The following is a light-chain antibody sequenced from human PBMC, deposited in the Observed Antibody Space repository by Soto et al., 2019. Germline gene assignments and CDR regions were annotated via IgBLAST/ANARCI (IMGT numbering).Light chain of an antibody. CDR3: QQYNSWPRT. Sequence: EIVLTQSPATLSVSPGERATLSCRASQSVRSDLAWYQQKPGQAPRHLIFGASSRATGVPDRFSGSGSETEFTLTISSLQSEDSAVYFCQQYNSWPRTFGQGTKVDIK. CDR2: GAS. V-gene: IGKV3-15*01. CDR1: QSVRSD. J-gene: IGKJ1*01.